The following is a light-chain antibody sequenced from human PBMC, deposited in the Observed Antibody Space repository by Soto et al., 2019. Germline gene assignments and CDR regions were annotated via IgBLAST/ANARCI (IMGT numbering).Light chain of an antibody. V-gene: IGLV2-14*01. CDR1: SSDIGGYDY. CDR2: DVS. CDR3: SSYTSSSTQV. Sequence: QSVLTQPASVSGSPGQSFTISCTGTSSDIGGYDYVSWYQQHPGKAPKLMIYDVSNRPSGVSNRFSGSKSANTASLTISGLQAEDKADYYCSSYTSSSTQVFGTGTKVTVL. J-gene: IGLJ1*01.